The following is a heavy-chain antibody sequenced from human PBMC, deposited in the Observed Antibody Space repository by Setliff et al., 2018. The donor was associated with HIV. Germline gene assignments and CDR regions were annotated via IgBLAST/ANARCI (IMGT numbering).Heavy chain of an antibody. CDR2: IKQDGSKK. V-gene: IGHV3-7*01. CDR1: GFILSNSW. D-gene: IGHD3-10*01. J-gene: IGHJ4*02. CDR3: ASGDYFNC. Sequence: GGSLRLSCAASGFILSNSWMSWVRQAPGKGLEWVANIKQDGSKKNYVESVKGRFTISRDNAKNSLYLQMNSLRAEDTAVYYCASGDYFNCWGQGTLVTVS.